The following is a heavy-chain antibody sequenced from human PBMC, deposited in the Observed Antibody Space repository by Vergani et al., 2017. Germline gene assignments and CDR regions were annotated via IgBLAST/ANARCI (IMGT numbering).Heavy chain of an antibody. CDR3: AMLLLGYSSSWYFDY. CDR1: GFTFSSYA. D-gene: IGHD6-13*01. CDR2: ISGSGGST. V-gene: IGHV3-23*01. J-gene: IGHJ4*02. Sequence: EVQLLESGGGLVQPGGSLRLSCAASGFTFSSYAMSWVRQAPGKGLEWVSAISGSGGSTYYADSVKGRFTISRDNSKNTLYLQMNSLRAEDTAVYYCAMLLLGYSSSWYFDYWGQGTLVTVSS.